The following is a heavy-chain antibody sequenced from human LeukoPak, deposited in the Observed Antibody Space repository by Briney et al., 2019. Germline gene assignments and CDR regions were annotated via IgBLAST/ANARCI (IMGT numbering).Heavy chain of an antibody. CDR1: GGTFSSYA. D-gene: IGHD2-15*01. Sequence: SVNVSCKASGGTFSSYASSWVRQAPGQGLEWMGRIIPILGIANYAQKFQGRVTITADKSTSTAYMELSSLRSEDTAVYYCARERGWWFDPWGQGTLVTVSS. CDR3: ARERGWWFDP. J-gene: IGHJ5*02. CDR2: IIPILGIA. V-gene: IGHV1-69*04.